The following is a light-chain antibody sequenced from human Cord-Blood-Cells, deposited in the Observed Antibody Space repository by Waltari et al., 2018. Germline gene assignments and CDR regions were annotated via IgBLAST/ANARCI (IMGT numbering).Light chain of an antibody. CDR2: DTS. Sequence: QAVVTQEPSLTVSPGGTVTLTCGSSTGAVTSGHYPYLFQQKPGQAPRTLIYDTSNKHSWTPARFSGSLLGGKAALTLSGAQPEDEAEYYCLLSYSGARPWVFGGGTKLTVL. CDR1: TGAVTSGHY. J-gene: IGLJ3*02. CDR3: LLSYSGARPWV. V-gene: IGLV7-46*01.